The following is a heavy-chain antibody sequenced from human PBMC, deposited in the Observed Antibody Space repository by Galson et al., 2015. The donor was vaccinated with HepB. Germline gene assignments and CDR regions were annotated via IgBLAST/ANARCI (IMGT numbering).Heavy chain of an antibody. Sequence: SLRLSCAASGFTFSSSAMTWVRQAPGKGLEWVSAVSGTGGSRYYADSVKGRFTISRDNSKNTLYLQMNSLRAEDTAVYYCAKHAGYGRLYYFDYWGQGTLVTVSS. V-gene: IGHV3-23*01. CDR2: VSGTGGSR. CDR1: GFTFSSSA. J-gene: IGHJ4*02. CDR3: AKHAGYGRLYYFDY. D-gene: IGHD5-18*01.